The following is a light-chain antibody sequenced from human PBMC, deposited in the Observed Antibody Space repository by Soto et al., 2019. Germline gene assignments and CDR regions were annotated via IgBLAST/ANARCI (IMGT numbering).Light chain of an antibody. CDR3: QQYNNWWT. J-gene: IGKJ1*01. CDR1: QSVSSN. V-gene: IGKV3-15*01. Sequence: EIVLTQSPGTLSLSPGDRATLSCRASQSVSSNYLAWYQQRAGQAPRLLIYGASTRATGIPARFSGSGSGTEFTLTISSLQSEDFAVYYCQQYNNWWTFGQGTKVDIK. CDR2: GAS.